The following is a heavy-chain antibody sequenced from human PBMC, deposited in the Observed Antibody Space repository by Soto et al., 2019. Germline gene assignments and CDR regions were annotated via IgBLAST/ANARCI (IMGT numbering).Heavy chain of an antibody. CDR2: ISKSDYT. D-gene: IGHD2-2*01. Sequence: LRLSCTVSGFAFNNYGINWVRQAPGKGLEWVSSISKSDYTYYSDSVKGRFTISRDNAKNSVSLQMNTLRVEDTAVYYCAREDSIIIPAVSDFWGQGTLVTVYS. J-gene: IGHJ4*02. CDR3: AREDSIIIPAVSDF. CDR1: GFAFNNYG. V-gene: IGHV3-21*01.